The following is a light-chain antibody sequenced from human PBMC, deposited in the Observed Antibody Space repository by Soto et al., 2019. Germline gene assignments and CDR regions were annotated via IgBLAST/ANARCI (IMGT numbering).Light chain of an antibody. J-gene: IGLJ2*01. CDR2: EVS. CDR3: SSFTISSTLV. CDR1: SSDVGGYKY. Sequence: QSALTQPASVSGSPGQSITISCTGSSSDVGGYKYVSWYQQHPGKAPKLMIYEVSNRPSGVSNRFSGSKSGNTASLTISGLGPEDEADYYCSSFTISSTLVFGGGTKLTVL. V-gene: IGLV2-14*01.